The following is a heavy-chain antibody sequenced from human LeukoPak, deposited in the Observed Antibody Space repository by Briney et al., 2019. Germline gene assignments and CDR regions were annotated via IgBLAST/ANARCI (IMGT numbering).Heavy chain of an antibody. J-gene: IGHJ4*02. CDR1: RFTVNSDA. Sequence: PGGSLRLSCDASRFTVNSDAMNTGPEAPGKGLEGCSVISAGGDNTYYADPVKGRFTISRDDSKNTVYLQMNSPRADHTAVYHCAKGGRRHYGDYVAFWGQGTLVTVSS. V-gene: IGHV3-23*01. D-gene: IGHD4-17*01. CDR3: AKGGRRHYGDYVAF. CDR2: ISAGGDNT.